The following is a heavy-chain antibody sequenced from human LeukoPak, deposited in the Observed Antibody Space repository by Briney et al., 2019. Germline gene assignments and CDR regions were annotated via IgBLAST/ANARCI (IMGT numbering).Heavy chain of an antibody. CDR2: IYPGDSDT. CDR3: ARPYTAMVPYLDY. Sequence: GESLKISCEGSGYSFTSYWIGWVRQMPGKGLEWMGIIYPGDSDTRYSPSFPGQVTISADKSISTAYLQWSSLKASDTAMYYCARPYTAMVPYLDYWGQGTLVTVSS. D-gene: IGHD5-18*01. CDR1: GYSFTSYW. J-gene: IGHJ4*02. V-gene: IGHV5-51*01.